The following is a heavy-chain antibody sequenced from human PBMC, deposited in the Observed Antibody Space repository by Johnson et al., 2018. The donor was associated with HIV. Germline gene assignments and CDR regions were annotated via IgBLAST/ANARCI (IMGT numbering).Heavy chain of an antibody. V-gene: IGHV3-23*04. D-gene: IGHD6-19*01. Sequence: VQLVESGGGLLQPGGSLRLSCAASGFTFNSYAMSWVRQGPGKGLAWVAAIRGSGGSTYYAASVKGRFTISRDNSRNTLYLQMKSLRAEDTAVYYCAKDLGITVAGRGGLDAFDIWGQGTMVTVSS. CDR2: IRGSGGST. CDR3: AKDLGITVAGRGGLDAFDI. CDR1: GFTFNSYA. J-gene: IGHJ3*02.